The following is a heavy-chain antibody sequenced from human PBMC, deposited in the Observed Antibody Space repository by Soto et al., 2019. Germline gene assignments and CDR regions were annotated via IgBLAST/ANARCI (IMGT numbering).Heavy chain of an antibody. CDR3: ARASNKRGYSYGPDY. V-gene: IGHV4-4*02. D-gene: IGHD5-18*01. Sequence: PSETLSLTCAVSGTSIISTFWWAWVRQSPGKGLEWIGEIYHTGITKYNPSLKSRVTISVDTSKNQFSLKLSSVTAADTAVYYCARASNKRGYSYGPDYWGQGPLVTVSS. CDR2: IYHTGIT. CDR1: GTSIISTFW. J-gene: IGHJ4*02.